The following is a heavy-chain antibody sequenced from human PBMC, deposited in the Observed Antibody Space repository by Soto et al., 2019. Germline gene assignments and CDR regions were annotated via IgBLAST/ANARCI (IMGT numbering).Heavy chain of an antibody. CDR2: INHSGST. CDR1: GGSFCGYY. J-gene: IGHJ3*02. D-gene: IGHD2-2*01. Sequence: SETLSLTCAVYGGSFCGYYWSWIRQPPGKGLEWIGEINHSGSTNYNPSLKSRVTISVDTSKNQFSLKLSSVTAADTAVYYCARGRPYPENAFDIWGQGTMVTVSS. CDR3: ARGRPYPENAFDI. V-gene: IGHV4-34*01.